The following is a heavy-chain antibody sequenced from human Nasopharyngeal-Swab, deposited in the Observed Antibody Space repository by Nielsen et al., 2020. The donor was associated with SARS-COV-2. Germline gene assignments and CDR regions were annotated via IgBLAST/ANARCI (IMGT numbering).Heavy chain of an antibody. CDR1: GGSVSGYY. V-gene: IGHV4-59*02. CDR3: ARISLPQIVGATNPVDY. D-gene: IGHD1-26*01. Sequence: SETLSLTCAVSGGSVSGYYWSWIRQPPGDRLGWIGYINTIGVTKYNPSLNSRVSMSVDATRNQLSLNLWSMTAADTAMYFCARISLPQIVGATNPVDYWGQGTLVTVSA. CDR2: INTIGVT. J-gene: IGHJ4*02.